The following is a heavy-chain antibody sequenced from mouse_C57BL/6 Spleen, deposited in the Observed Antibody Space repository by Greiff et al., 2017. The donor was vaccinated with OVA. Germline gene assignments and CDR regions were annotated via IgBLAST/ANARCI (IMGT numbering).Heavy chain of an antibody. D-gene: IGHD1-1*01. V-gene: IGHV1-61*01. Sequence: QVQLKQPGAELVRPGSSVKLSCKASGYTFTSYWMDWVKQRPGQGLEWIGNIHPSDSETHYNQKFKDKATLTVDKSSSTAYMQLSSLTSEDSAVYDCARRHYGSSRYYDGWGTGTTVTVAS. CDR2: IHPSDSET. CDR3: ARRHYGSSRYYDG. J-gene: IGHJ1*03. CDR1: GYTFTSYW.